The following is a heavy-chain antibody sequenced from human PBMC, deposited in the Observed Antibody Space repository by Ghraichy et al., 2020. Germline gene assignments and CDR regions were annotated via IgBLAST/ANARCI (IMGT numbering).Heavy chain of an antibody. CDR2: IYYSGST. V-gene: IGHV4-39*01. CDR3: ESHARIAAAGNLLDY. CDR1: GGSISSSSYY. J-gene: IGHJ4*02. D-gene: IGHD6-13*01. Sequence: SETLSLTCTVSGGSISSSSYYWGWIRQPPGKGLEWIGSIYYSGSTYYNPSLKSRVTISVDTSKNQFSLKLSSVTAADTAVYYCESHARIAAAGNLLDYWGQGTLVTVSS.